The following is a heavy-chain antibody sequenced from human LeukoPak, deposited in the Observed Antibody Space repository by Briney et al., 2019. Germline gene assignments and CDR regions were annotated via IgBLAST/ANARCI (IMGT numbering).Heavy chain of an antibody. J-gene: IGHJ4*02. CDR1: GFTFSNYA. CDR2: ISGSDGTT. V-gene: IGHV3-23*01. CDR3: AKEIYVDARDSFDY. Sequence: PGGSLRLSCAASGFTFSNYAMSWVRQAPGKGLEWVSAISGSDGTTYYADSAKGRFAISRDNSKNTLYLQMTSLRAEDTAVFYCAKEIYVDARDSFDYWGQGTLVTVSS. D-gene: IGHD3-16*01.